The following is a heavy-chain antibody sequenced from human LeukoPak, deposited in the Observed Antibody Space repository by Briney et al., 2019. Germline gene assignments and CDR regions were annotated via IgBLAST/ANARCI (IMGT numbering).Heavy chain of an antibody. Sequence: GGSLRLSCVASGFTFSSYWMTWGRQAPGKGLEWLANIKEDGSIQYYLDSVRGRFTISKDNAKTSVYLQLNSLRADATAVYYCARDVWTGVAVSDYWGQGTLVTVSS. CDR3: ARDVWTGVAVSDY. V-gene: IGHV3-7*01. D-gene: IGHD6-19*01. CDR2: IKEDGSIQ. J-gene: IGHJ4*02. CDR1: GFTFSSYW.